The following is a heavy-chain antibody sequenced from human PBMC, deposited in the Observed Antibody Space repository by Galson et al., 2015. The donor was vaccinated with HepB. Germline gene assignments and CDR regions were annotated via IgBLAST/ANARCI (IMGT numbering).Heavy chain of an antibody. CDR2: IKPDGSER. D-gene: IGHD3-22*01. CDR1: GFTFGSVW. CDR3: ALYYYDSSGFVEYFQH. Sequence: SLRLSCATSGFTFGSVWMSWVRQAPGKGLEWVANIKPDGSERYYVDSLKGRLTISRDNAKNSLYLQMNNLRAEDTAVYYCALYYYDSSGFVEYFQHWGQGTRVTVSS. V-gene: IGHV3-7*03. J-gene: IGHJ1*01.